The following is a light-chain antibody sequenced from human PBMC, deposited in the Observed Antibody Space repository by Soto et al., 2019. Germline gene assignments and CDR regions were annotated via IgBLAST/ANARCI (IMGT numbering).Light chain of an antibody. J-gene: IGLJ1*01. CDR3: SSYTSSDV. CDR2: EVS. V-gene: IGLV2-14*01. CDR1: SSDVGDYNY. Sequence: QSALTQPASVSGSPGQSITISCTGTSSDVGDYNYVSWYQQHPGKAPKLMIDEVSNRPSGVSNRFSGSKSGNTASLTISGLQAEDEADYYCSSYTSSDVFGTGTKLTVL.